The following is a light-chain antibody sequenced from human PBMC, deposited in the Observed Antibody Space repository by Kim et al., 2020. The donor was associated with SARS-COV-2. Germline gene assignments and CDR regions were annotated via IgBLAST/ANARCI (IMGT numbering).Light chain of an antibody. Sequence: EIVLSQSPATLSLSPGQRATLSCRASQSVGTTLGWYELKPGQAPRLIVFDVSRRTTGTPARLSGTGSGTDFTLTISGLEPEGFAVYFCHYRGASALLSFGGGTKVDIK. CDR3: HYRGASALLS. CDR1: QSVGTT. V-gene: IGKV3-11*01. CDR2: DVS. J-gene: IGKJ4*01.